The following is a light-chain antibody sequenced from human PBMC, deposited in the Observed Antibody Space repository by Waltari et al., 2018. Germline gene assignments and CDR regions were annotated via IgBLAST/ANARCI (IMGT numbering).Light chain of an antibody. CDR3: QQSDTSSVT. CDR2: AAS. CDR1: QSISSTY. Sequence: EIVLTQSPGTLSLSPGERDTLSCRASQSISSTYLAWYQQKPGQAPSLLIYAASSRATGIPDRFSGSGSGTDFTLTINRLEPEDFAVYYCQQSDTSSVTFGQGTRLEIK. J-gene: IGKJ5*01. V-gene: IGKV3-20*01.